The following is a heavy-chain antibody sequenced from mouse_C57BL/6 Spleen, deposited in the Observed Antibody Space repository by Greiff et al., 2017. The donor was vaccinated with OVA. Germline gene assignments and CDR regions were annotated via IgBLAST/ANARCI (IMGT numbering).Heavy chain of an antibody. Sequence: DVKLQESGGGLVKPGGSLKLSCAASGFTFSSYTMSWVRQTPEERLEWVATISGGGGNTYYPDSVKGRFTISRDNAKNTLYLQMSSLRSEDTALYYCARNYGSSSWFAYWGQGTLVTVSA. CDR1: GFTFSSYT. V-gene: IGHV5-9*01. D-gene: IGHD1-1*01. J-gene: IGHJ3*01. CDR2: ISGGGGNT. CDR3: ARNYGSSSWFAY.